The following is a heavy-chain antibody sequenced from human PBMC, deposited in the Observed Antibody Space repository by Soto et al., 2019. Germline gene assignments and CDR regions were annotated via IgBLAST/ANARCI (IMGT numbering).Heavy chain of an antibody. D-gene: IGHD2-2*01. CDR3: ARQSGPAAQVDL. CDR1: GGSISSSSYY. J-gene: IGHJ2*01. V-gene: IGHV4-39*01. CDR2: IYYSGST. Sequence: QLQLQESGPGLVKPSETLSLTCTVSGGSISSSSYYWGWIRQPPGKGLEWIGSIYYSGSTYYNPSLKSRVTISVDTSKNQFSLKLSSVTAADTAVYYCARQSGPAAQVDLWGRGTLVTVSS.